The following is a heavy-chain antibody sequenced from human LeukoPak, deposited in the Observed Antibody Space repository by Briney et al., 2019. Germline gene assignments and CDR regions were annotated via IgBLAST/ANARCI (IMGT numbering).Heavy chain of an antibody. CDR2: IYSGGST. Sequence: GGSLRLSCAASGFTVSSNYMSWVRQAPGKGLEWVSVIYSGGSTYYADSVKGRFTISRDNSKNTLYLQMNSLRAEDTAVYYCARDRRISQSYYYYGTDVWGQGTTVTVSS. V-gene: IGHV3-66*02. CDR1: GFTVSSNY. D-gene: IGHD2-15*01. CDR3: ARDRRISQSYYYYGTDV. J-gene: IGHJ6*02.